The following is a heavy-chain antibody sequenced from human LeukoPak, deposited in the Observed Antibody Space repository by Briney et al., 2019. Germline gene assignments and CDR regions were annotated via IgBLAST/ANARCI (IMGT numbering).Heavy chain of an antibody. D-gene: IGHD6-13*01. V-gene: IGHV3-11*01. CDR3: ARSGIAAAGTPFDY. CDR1: GFTFSDYY. CDR2: ISSIGSTI. Sequence: GGSLRLSCAASGFTFSDYYMIWIRQAPGKGLEWVSYISSIGSTIYYADSVKGRFTISRDNAKNSLYLQMNSLRAEGTAVYYCARSGIAAAGTPFDYWGQGTLVTVSS. J-gene: IGHJ4*02.